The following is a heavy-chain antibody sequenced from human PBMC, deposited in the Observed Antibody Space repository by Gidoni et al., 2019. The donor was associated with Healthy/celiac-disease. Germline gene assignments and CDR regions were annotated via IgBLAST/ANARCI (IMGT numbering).Heavy chain of an antibody. CDR1: GFSLRTSGMC. J-gene: IGHJ6*02. V-gene: IGHV2-70*01. D-gene: IGHD3-10*01. CDR3: ARIISGARGARRFYYYYGMDV. CDR2: IDWDDDK. Sequence: QVTLRESGPALVKPTQTLTLTCTFSGFSLRTSGMCVSWIRQPPGKALEWLALIDWDDDKYYSTSLKTRLTISKDTSKNQVVLTMTNMDPVDTATYYCARIISGARGARRFYYYYGMDVWGQGTTVTVSS.